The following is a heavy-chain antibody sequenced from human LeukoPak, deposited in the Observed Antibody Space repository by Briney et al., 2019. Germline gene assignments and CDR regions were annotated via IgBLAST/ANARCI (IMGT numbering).Heavy chain of an antibody. J-gene: IGHJ5*02. CDR1: GGTFISYA. CDR2: PIPIFGTA. CDR3: ARKGSSSSNWFDP. Sequence: SVKVSCKASGGTFISYAISWVRQPPGQGLEGMGGPIPIFGTANHAQKFQGRVTITADESTSTAYMELSSLRSEDTAVYYCARKGSSSSNWFDPWGQGTLVTVSS. V-gene: IGHV1-69*13. D-gene: IGHD6-6*01.